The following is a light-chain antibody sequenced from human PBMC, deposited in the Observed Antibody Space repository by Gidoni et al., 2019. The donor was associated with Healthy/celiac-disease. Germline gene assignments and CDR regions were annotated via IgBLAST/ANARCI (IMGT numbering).Light chain of an antibody. CDR2: SAS. J-gene: IGKJ1*01. V-gene: IGKV1-6*01. Sequence: AIKMTQSPSSLSASVGDRVTITCRASPGIRNDLGWYQQKPGKAPKLLIYSASSLQSWVPSRFSGSGSGTDFTLTISSLQPEDFATYYCLQDYNSPRTFGQGTKVEIK. CDR1: PGIRND. CDR3: LQDYNSPRT.